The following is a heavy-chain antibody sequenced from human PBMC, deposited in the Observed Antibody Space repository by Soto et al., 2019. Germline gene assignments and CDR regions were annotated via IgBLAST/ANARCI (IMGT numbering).Heavy chain of an antibody. V-gene: IGHV1-18*01. CDR2: ISAYNGNT. CDR1: GYTFTSYG. D-gene: IGHD6-19*01. J-gene: IGHJ5*02. CDR3: ARVWGSIAVDVDWFDP. Sequence: ASVKVSCTASGYTFTSYGITWVRQAPGQGLEWMGWISAYNGNTNYAQKLQGRVTMTTDTSTSTAYMELRSLRSDDTAVYYCARVWGSIAVDVDWFDPWGQGTLVTVSS.